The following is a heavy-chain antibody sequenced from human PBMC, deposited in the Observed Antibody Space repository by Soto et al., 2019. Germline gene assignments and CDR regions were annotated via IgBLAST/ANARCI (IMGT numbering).Heavy chain of an antibody. CDR3: ARAPDTPRLYYFDY. J-gene: IGHJ4*02. Sequence: ASVKVSCKASGGTFSSYAISWVRQAPGQGLEWMGGIIPIFGTANYAQKFQGRVTITRDTSASTAYMELSSLRSEDTAVYYCARAPDTPRLYYFDYWGQGTLVTVSS. CDR2: IIPIFGTA. D-gene: IGHD5-18*01. CDR1: GGTFSSYA. V-gene: IGHV1-69*05.